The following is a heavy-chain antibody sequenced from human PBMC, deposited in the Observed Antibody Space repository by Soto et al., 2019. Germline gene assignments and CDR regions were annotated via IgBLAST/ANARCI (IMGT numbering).Heavy chain of an antibody. CDR3: ARDGDYGSAHFDY. D-gene: IGHD2-21*01. Sequence: PGGSLRLSCAASGFTFSSYGMHWVRQAPGKGLEWVAVIWYDGSNKYYADSVKGRFTISRDNSKNTLYLQMNSLRAEDTAVYYCARDGDYGSAHFDYWGQGTLVTVYS. V-gene: IGHV3-33*01. J-gene: IGHJ4*02. CDR1: GFTFSSYG. CDR2: IWYDGSNK.